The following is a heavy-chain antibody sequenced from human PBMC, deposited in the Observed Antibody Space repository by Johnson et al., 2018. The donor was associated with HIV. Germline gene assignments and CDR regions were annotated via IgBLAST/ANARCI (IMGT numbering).Heavy chain of an antibody. Sequence: GLEWVGRIKSKTDGGTTDYAAPVKGRFTISRDDSKNTLYLQMNSLRVEDTAIYYCAKDAGTYHPFDAFDIWGQGTMVTVSS. J-gene: IGHJ3*02. D-gene: IGHD3-10*01. CDR3: AKDAGTYHPFDAFDI. V-gene: IGHV3-15*01. CDR2: IKSKTDGGTT.